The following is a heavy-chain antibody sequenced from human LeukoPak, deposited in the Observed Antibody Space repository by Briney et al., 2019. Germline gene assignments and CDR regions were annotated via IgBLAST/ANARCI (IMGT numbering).Heavy chain of an antibody. Sequence: GGSLRLSCAASGFTFSSYSMNWVRQAPGKGLEWVSSISSSSSYIYYADSVKGRFTISRDNAKNSLYLQMNSLRAEDTAVYYCARDSPLLIQLWPHSDYWGQGTLVTVSS. V-gene: IGHV3-21*01. D-gene: IGHD5-18*01. J-gene: IGHJ4*02. CDR1: GFTFSSYS. CDR3: ARDSPLLIQLWPHSDY. CDR2: ISSSSSYI.